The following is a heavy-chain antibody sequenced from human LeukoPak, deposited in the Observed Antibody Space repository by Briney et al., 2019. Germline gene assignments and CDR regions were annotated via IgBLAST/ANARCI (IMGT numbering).Heavy chain of an antibody. J-gene: IGHJ4*02. CDR3: TRGHHGLEY. CDR2: IIPIFGTA. CDR1: GGTFSSYA. Sequence: PEASVKVSCKASGGTFSSYAISWVRQAPGQGLEWMGGIIPIFGTANYAQKFQGRVTITADEFTSTAYMELSSLRSEDSAVYYCTRGHHGLEYWGQGTLVTVSS. D-gene: IGHD1-14*01. V-gene: IGHV1-69*13.